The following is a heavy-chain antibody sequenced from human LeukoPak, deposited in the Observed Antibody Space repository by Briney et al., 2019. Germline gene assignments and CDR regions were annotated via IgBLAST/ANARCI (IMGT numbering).Heavy chain of an antibody. CDR2: IYHSGST. V-gene: IGHV4-38-2*02. J-gene: IGHJ6*02. D-gene: IGHD2-15*01. Sequence: SETLTLTCTVSGYSISSGYYWGWIRQPPGKGLEWIGSIYHSGSTYYNPSLKSRVTISVDTSKNQFSLKLSSVTAADTAVYYCAREDRIAPDDYYYGMDVWGQGTTVTVSS. CDR3: AREDRIAPDDYYYGMDV. CDR1: GYSISSGYY.